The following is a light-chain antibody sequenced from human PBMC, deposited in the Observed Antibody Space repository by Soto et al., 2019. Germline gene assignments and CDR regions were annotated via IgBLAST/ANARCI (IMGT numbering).Light chain of an antibody. CDR2: GVT. Sequence: EIVMTQSPATLSVSPGERATLSCRASQSVNIYLAWYQQKPGQAPTLLIFGVTYRATGLPARFSGSGSGTQLNLTISSLQSEDFGVYFCQQYDDWLRLTFGGGTKVEIK. J-gene: IGKJ4*01. V-gene: IGKV3D-15*01. CDR3: QQYDDWLRLT. CDR1: QSVNIY.